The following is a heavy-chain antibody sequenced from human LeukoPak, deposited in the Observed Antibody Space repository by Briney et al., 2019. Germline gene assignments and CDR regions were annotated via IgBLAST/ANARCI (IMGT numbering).Heavy chain of an antibody. D-gene: IGHD3-22*01. CDR3: ATHPRWYDSSGYYLNWFDP. Sequence: ASVKVSCKVSGYTLTELSMHWVRQAPGKGLEWMGGFDPEDGETISAQKFQGRVTMTEDTSTDTAYMQLSSLRSEDTAVYYCATHPRWYDSSGYYLNWFDPWGQGTLVTVSS. J-gene: IGHJ5*02. CDR2: FDPEDGET. V-gene: IGHV1-24*01. CDR1: GYTLTELS.